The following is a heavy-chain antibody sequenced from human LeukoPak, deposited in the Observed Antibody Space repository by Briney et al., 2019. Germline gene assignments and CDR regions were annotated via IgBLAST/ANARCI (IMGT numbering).Heavy chain of an antibody. Sequence: GGSLRLSCAASGFTFSSYSMNWVRQAPGKGLEWVSSISSSSSYIYYADSVKGRFTISRDNAKNSPYLQMNSLRAEDTAVYYCARDLSSSSPNAYWGQGTLVTVSS. D-gene: IGHD6-13*01. CDR3: ARDLSSSSPNAY. CDR1: GFTFSSYS. CDR2: ISSSSSYI. V-gene: IGHV3-21*01. J-gene: IGHJ4*02.